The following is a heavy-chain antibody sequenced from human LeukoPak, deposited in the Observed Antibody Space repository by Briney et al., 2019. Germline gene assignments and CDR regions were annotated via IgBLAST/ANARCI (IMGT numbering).Heavy chain of an antibody. J-gene: IGHJ4*02. D-gene: IGHD4-17*01. Sequence: GGSLRLSCAASGFTFNDAWMNWVRQAPGKGLEWVANIKQDGSEKYYVDSVKGRFTISRDNAKNSLYLQMNSLRAEDTAVYYCARMGVYGDYFDYWGQGTLVTVSS. V-gene: IGHV3-7*01. CDR3: ARMGVYGDYFDY. CDR1: GFTFNDAW. CDR2: IKQDGSEK.